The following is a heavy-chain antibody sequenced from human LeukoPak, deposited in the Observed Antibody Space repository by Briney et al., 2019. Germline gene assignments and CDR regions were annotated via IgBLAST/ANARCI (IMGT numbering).Heavy chain of an antibody. J-gene: IGHJ4*02. D-gene: IGHD1-26*01. CDR1: GFIFISYS. CDR3: ARDHTGRDY. Sequence: GESLRLSCAASGFIFISYSMNWVRQAPGKGLEWVSSISSSSSYIYYADSVKGRFTVSRDNAKNLLYLQMNSLRAEDTAVYYCARDHTGRDYWGQGTLVTVSS. V-gene: IGHV3-21*01. CDR2: ISSSSSYI.